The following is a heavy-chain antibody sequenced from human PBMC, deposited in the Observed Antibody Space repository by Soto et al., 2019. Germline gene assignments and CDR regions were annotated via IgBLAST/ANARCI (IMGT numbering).Heavy chain of an antibody. J-gene: IGHJ6*02. V-gene: IGHV3-30*18. CDR2: MSYDGSNK. Sequence: SLRLSCAASGFTFSSYGMHWVRQAPGKGLEWVAVMSYDGSNKYYADSVKGRFTISRDNSKNTLYLQMNSLRAEDTAVYYCAKDTHSTPRYYDILTGYCYYYGMDVWGQGTTVTVSS. D-gene: IGHD3-9*01. CDR3: AKDTHSTPRYYDILTGYCYYYGMDV. CDR1: GFTFSSYG.